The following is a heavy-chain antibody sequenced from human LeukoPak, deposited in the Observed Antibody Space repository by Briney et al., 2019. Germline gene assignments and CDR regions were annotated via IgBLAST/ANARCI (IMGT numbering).Heavy chain of an antibody. J-gene: IGHJ3*02. CDR2: IDWDDDK. CDR1: GFSLSTSGMC. D-gene: IGHD3-10*01. V-gene: IGHV2-70*11. Sequence: SGPTLVKPTQTLTLTCTFSGFSLSTSGMCVSWIRQPPGKALEWLARIDWDDDKYYSTSLKTRLTISKDTSKNQVVLTMTNMDPVDTATYYCARIRNYYGSGSYNAFDIWGQGTMVTVSS. CDR3: ARIRNYYGSGSYNAFDI.